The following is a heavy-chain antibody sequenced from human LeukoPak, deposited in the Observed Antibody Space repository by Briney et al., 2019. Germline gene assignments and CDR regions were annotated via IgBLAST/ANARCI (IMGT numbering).Heavy chain of an antibody. Sequence: SVKVSCKASGGTFSSYAISWVRQAPGQGLEWMGRIIPILGIANYAQKFQGRVTITADKSTSTAYMELSSLRSGDTAVYYCARDENSSGYYYHFDYWGQGTLVTVSS. V-gene: IGHV1-69*04. CDR1: GGTFSSYA. J-gene: IGHJ4*02. CDR3: ARDENSSGYYYHFDY. D-gene: IGHD3-22*01. CDR2: IIPILGIA.